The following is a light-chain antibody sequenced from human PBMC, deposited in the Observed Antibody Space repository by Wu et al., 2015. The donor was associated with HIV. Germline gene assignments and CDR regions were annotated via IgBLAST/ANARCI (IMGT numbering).Light chain of an antibody. CDR3: QQYNTWPYT. V-gene: IGKV3-15*01. Sequence: EIVMTQSPATLSVSPGERATLSCRASQRISSNLAWYQQRLGQAPRLLIYDASTRATGFPVRFSGSGSGTEFTLTISDMQSEDFAVYYCQQYNTWPYTFGQGTKLEI. CDR1: QRISSN. CDR2: DAS. J-gene: IGKJ2*01.